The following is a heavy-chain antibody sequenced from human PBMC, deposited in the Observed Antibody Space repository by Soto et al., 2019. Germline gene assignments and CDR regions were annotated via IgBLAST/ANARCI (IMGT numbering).Heavy chain of an antibody. D-gene: IGHD3-10*01. CDR2: IYYSGST. J-gene: IGHJ6*02. CDR3: ARSPNYYYYGFDV. CDR1: GGPVSSGDYF. Sequence: WETLSLTCTVSGGPVSSGDYFWSWLRLSPGRRLEWIAYIYYSGSTNYNPSLKSRATISVDTSKSQVSLTLTSMTTADAALYYCARSPNYYYYGFDVWGQGTAVTVSS. V-gene: IGHV4-61*08.